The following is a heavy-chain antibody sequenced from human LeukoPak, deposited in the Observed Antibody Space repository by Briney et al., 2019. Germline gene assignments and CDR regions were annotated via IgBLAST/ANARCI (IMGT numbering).Heavy chain of an antibody. CDR1: GGSFSGYY. CDR2: INHSGST. J-gene: IGHJ3*02. Sequence: SETLSLTCAVYGGSFSGYYWSRIRQPPGKGLEWIGEINHSGSTNYNPSLKSRVTISVDTSKNQFSLKLSSVTAADTAVYYCARTAAAGDDAFDIWGQGTMVTVSS. CDR3: ARTAAAGDDAFDI. D-gene: IGHD6-13*01. V-gene: IGHV4-34*01.